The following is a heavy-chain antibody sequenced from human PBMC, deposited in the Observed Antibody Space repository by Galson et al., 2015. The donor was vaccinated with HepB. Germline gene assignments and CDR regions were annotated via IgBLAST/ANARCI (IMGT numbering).Heavy chain of an antibody. D-gene: IGHD3-22*01. V-gene: IGHV3-30*18. CDR2: ISNDGSNK. J-gene: IGHJ3*02. Sequence: SLRLSCAASGFTFSSYSMHWVRQAPGKGLEWVAVISNDGSNKYYADSVKGRFTISRDNSKNTLYLQMNSLRAEDTAVYYCAKDMSGYYYDSCGSTYDFDIWGQGTMVTVSS. CDR1: GFTFSSYS. CDR3: AKDMSGYYYDSCGSTYDFDI.